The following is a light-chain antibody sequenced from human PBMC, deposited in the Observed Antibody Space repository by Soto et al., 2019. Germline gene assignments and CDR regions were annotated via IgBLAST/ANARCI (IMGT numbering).Light chain of an antibody. CDR1: KSVDFH. V-gene: IGKV3-11*01. J-gene: IGKJ5*01. CDR2: DTS. Sequence: VLTQSPATLSLSPGKRATLSCRASKSVDFHLAWYQQKPGQAPRLLIYDTSNRATGIPARFSGSGSGTDFTLTISGLEPADLGVYYCQQRHNWPITFGQGTRLEIK. CDR3: QQRHNWPIT.